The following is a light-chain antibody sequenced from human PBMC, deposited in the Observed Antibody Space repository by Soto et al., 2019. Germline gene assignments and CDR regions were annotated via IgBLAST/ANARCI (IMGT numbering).Light chain of an antibody. J-gene: IGLJ3*02. Sequence: QSALTQPDSVSGSHGQSITISCTGTSSDVGGYNYVSWYQQHPGKAPKLMIYDVSNRPSGVSNRFSGSKSGNTASLTISGLQAEDEADYYCSSYTSSSPVFGGGTKLTVL. CDR1: SSDVGGYNY. V-gene: IGLV2-14*01. CDR2: DVS. CDR3: SSYTSSSPV.